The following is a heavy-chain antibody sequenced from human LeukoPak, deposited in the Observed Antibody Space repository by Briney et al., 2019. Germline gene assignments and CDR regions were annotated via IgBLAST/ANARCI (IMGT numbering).Heavy chain of an antibody. CDR3: AREDWNSYYYGMDV. Sequence: GRSVRLSRAASGFTFSTSAMNWVRQAPGKGREWVAVISYDGSNKYYADSVKGRFTISRDNSKNTLYLQMNSLRAEDTAVYYCAREDWNSYYYGMDVWGQGTTVTVSS. J-gene: IGHJ6*02. D-gene: IGHD1-7*01. CDR2: ISYDGSNK. V-gene: IGHV3-30*04. CDR1: GFTFSTSA.